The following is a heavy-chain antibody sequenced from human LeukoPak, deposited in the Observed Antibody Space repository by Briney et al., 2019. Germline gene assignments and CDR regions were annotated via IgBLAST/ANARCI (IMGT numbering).Heavy chain of an antibody. V-gene: IGHV3-48*04. CDR2: ISSGATTT. CDR1: GFTLTSDS. Sequence: GGSLRLSCAASGFTLTSDSMNWVRQAPGKGLEWISYISSGATTTYYADFVKGRFTISRDNAKNSLYLQMNSLRVDDTAVYYCAKPSIWGQGTLVTVSS. J-gene: IGHJ4*02. CDR3: AKPSI.